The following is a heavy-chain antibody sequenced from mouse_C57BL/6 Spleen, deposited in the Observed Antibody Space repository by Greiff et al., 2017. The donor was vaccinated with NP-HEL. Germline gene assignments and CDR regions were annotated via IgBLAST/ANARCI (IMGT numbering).Heavy chain of an antibody. CDR2: IDPSDSYT. V-gene: IGHV1-69*01. Sequence: QVQLQQPGAELVMPGASVKLSCKASGYTFTSYWMHWVKQRPGQGLEWIGEIDPSDSYTNYNQKFKGKSTLTVDKSSSTAYMQLSSLTSEDSAVYYCARGGAQAMNYAMDYWGQGTSVTVSS. J-gene: IGHJ4*01. D-gene: IGHD3-2*02. CDR1: GYTFTSYW. CDR3: ARGGAQAMNYAMDY.